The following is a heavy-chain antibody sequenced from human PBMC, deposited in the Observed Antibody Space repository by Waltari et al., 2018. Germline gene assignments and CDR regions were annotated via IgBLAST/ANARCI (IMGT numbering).Heavy chain of an antibody. V-gene: IGHV3-53*01. Sequence: EVQLVESGGGLIQPGGSLRLSCAASGFTVSSNYMSWVRQAPGKGLELFSVMYSAGSTYYADSVKGRFTISRDNSKNTLYLQMNSLRAEDTAVYYCAGQRIAVAGTGYWGQGTLVTVSS. CDR1: GFTVSSNY. CDR2: MYSAGST. J-gene: IGHJ4*02. CDR3: AGQRIAVAGTGY. D-gene: IGHD6-19*01.